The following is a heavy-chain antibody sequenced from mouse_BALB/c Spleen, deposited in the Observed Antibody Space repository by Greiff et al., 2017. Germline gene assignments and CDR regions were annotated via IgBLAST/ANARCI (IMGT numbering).Heavy chain of an antibody. CDR3: ARGGREDAMDY. D-gene: IGHD3-3*01. V-gene: IGHV5-4*02. Sequence: VESGGGLVKPGGSLKLSCAASGFTFSDFYMYLVRQTSEKRVEWVATISNGGSYTYYTDSVKGRFTISRDNAKNNLYLQMSSLKSEDTAMYYCARGGREDAMDYWGQGTSVTVSA. CDR1: GFTFSDFY. J-gene: IGHJ4*01. CDR2: ISNGGSYT.